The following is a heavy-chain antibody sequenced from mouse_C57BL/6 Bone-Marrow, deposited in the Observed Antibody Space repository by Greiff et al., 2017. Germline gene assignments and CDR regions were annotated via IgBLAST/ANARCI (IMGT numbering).Heavy chain of an antibody. D-gene: IGHD2-4*01. CDR3: ARRRGDYDPFAY. V-gene: IGHV5-6*02. Sequence: EVNVVESGGDLVKPGGSLKLSCAASGFTFSSYGMSWVRQTPDKRLEWVATISSGGSYTYYPDSVKGRFTISRDNAKNTLYLQMSSLKSEDTAMYYCARRRGDYDPFAYWGQGTLVTVSA. CDR1: GFTFSSYG. CDR2: ISSGGSYT. J-gene: IGHJ3*01.